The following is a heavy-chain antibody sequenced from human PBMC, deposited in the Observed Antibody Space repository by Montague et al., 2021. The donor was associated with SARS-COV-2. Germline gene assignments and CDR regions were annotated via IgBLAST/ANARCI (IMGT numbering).Heavy chain of an antibody. CDR1: GYSISSGYY. V-gene: IGHV4-38-2*02. J-gene: IGHJ4*02. CDR2: IYHSGST. D-gene: IGHD3-3*01. Sequence: SETLSLTCTVSGYSISSGYYWGWIRQPPGKGLEWIGSIYHSGSTYYNPSLKGRVTISVDTSKNQFSLTLSSVTAADTAAYYCARDVRYYDFWSGRAQTSPDYWGQGTMVTVSS. CDR3: ARDVRYYDFWSGRAQTSPDY.